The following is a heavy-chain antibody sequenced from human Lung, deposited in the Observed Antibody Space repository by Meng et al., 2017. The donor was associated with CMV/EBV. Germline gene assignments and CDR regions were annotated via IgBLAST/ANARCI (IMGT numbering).Heavy chain of an antibody. Sequence: GEXXKISCAASGFTLSSYWMSWVRQAPGKGLEWVANINQDGSETYYMDSVKARFTISRDNAKNSLYLQMNSLRAGDTAVYYCARDHSGRGAFDIWGQGTRVTVSS. V-gene: IGHV3-7*01. D-gene: IGHD3-10*01. CDR3: ARDHSGRGAFDI. CDR1: GFTLSSYW. CDR2: INQDGSET. J-gene: IGHJ3*02.